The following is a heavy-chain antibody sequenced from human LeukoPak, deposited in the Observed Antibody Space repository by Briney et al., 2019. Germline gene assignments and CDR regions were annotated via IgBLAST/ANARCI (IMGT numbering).Heavy chain of an antibody. J-gene: IGHJ4*02. CDR3: ARPRWGGSDAKIFDY. D-gene: IGHD1-26*01. Sequence: SETLSLTCTVSGGSISSYYWSWIRQPPGKGLEWIGYIYYSGSTNYNPSLKSRVTISVDTSKNQFSLKLSSVTAADTAVYYCARPRWGGSDAKIFDYWGQGTLVTVSS. CDR1: GGSISSYY. CDR2: IYYSGST. V-gene: IGHV4-59*12.